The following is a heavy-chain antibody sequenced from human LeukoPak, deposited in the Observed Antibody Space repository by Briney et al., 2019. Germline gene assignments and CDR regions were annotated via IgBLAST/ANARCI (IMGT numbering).Heavy chain of an antibody. CDR3: ARDNGWSADF. CDR2: IRKDGNEK. J-gene: IGHJ4*02. D-gene: IGHD2-15*01. V-gene: IGHV3-7*01. Sequence: QAGGSLRLSCAASGFTFSNDWMSWVRQAPGKGLEWVAIIRKDGNEKFYVDSVRGRFTISRDNAKNSLYLQMDTLRAEDTAIYYCARDNGWSADFWGQGTLVTVSS. CDR1: GFTFSNDW.